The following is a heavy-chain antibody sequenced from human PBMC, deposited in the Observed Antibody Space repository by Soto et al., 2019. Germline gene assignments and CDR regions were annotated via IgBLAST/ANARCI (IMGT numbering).Heavy chain of an antibody. J-gene: IGHJ5*02. CDR1: GVSVTNGDYY. CDR2: IYYTETT. CDR3: ARQRRGGYWFDP. V-gene: IGHV4-30-4*01. Sequence: SETLSLTCAVPGVSVTNGDYYWTWMRQSPGKGLEWIGNIYYTETTNCNPSLNSRLSISIDTSRNQFSLQLTSVTAADTAIYYCARQRRGGYWFDPWGQGTLVTVSS.